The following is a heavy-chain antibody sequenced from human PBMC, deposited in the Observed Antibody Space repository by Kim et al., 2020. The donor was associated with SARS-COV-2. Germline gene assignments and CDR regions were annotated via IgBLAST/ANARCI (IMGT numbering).Heavy chain of an antibody. Sequence: SETLSLTCAVYGGSFSGYYWSWIRQPPGKGLEWIGEINHSGSTNYNPSLKSRVTISVDTSKNQFSLKLSSVTAADTAVYYCARSITMIVNWGQGTLVTVSS. CDR1: GGSFSGYY. CDR3: ARSITMIVN. J-gene: IGHJ4*02. CDR2: INHSGST. V-gene: IGHV4-34*01. D-gene: IGHD3-22*01.